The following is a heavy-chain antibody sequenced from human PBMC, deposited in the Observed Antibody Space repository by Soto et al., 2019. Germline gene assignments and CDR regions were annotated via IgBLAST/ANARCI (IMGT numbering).Heavy chain of an antibody. V-gene: IGHV4-34*01. CDR2: INHSGST. D-gene: IGHD2-15*01. CDR3: ARVKFRCSGGSCYSFGPRQPQPTNWFDP. J-gene: IGHJ5*02. CDR1: GGSFSGYY. Sequence: SETLSLTCAVYGGSFSGYYWSWIRQPPGKGLEWIGEINHSGSTNYNPSLKSRVTISVDTSKDQFSLKLSSVTAADTAVYYCARVKFRCSGGSCYSFGPRQPQPTNWFDPWGQGTLVTVSS.